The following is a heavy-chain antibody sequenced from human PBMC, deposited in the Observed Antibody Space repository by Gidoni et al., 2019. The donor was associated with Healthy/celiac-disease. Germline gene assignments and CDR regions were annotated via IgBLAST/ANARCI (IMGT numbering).Heavy chain of an antibody. J-gene: IGHJ4*02. CDR1: GFTFSSYG. CDR3: AKDPSSWYLFDY. CDR2: ISYDGSNK. Sequence: QVQLVESGGGVVQPGRSLRLSCAASGFTFSSYGMHWVRQAPGKGLEWVAVISYDGSNKYYADSVKGRFTISRDNSKNTLYLQMNSLRAEDTAVYYCAKDPSSWYLFDYWGQGTLVTVSS. D-gene: IGHD6-13*01. V-gene: IGHV3-30*18.